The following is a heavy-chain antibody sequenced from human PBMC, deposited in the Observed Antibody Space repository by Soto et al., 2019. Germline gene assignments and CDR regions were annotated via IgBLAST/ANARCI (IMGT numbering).Heavy chain of an antibody. Sequence: SETLPLTCAVYGGSFSGYCWSWIRQPPGKGLEWIGEINHSGSTNYNPSLKSRVTISVDTSKNQFSLKLSSVTAADTAVYYCARDPVGGSGSYYPYYMDVWGKGTTVTVSS. D-gene: IGHD3-10*01. CDR2: INHSGST. CDR1: GGSFSGYC. V-gene: IGHV4-34*01. J-gene: IGHJ6*03. CDR3: ARDPVGGSGSYYPYYMDV.